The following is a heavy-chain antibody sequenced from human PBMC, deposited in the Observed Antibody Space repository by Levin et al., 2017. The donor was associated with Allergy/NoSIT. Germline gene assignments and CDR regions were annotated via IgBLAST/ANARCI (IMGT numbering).Heavy chain of an antibody. D-gene: IGHD6-19*01. CDR2: IKSKTDGGTT. V-gene: IGHV3-15*01. CDR1: GFTFSNAW. J-gene: IGHJ6*02. Sequence: PGGSLRLSCAASGFTFSNAWMSWVRQAPGKGLEWVGRIKSKTDGGTTDYAAPVKGRFTISRDDSKNTLYLQMNSLKTEDTAVYYCTTDPEWLVLFRSYYYGMDVWGQGTTVTVSS. CDR3: TTDPEWLVLFRSYYYGMDV.